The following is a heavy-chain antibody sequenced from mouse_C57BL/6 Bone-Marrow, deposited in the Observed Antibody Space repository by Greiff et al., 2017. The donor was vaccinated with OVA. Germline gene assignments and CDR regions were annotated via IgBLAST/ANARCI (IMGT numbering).Heavy chain of an antibody. J-gene: IGHJ1*03. CDR1: GYTFTSYW. Sequence: QVQLQQPGAELVRPGTSVKLSCKASGYTFTSYWMHWVKQRPGQGLEWIGVIDPSDSYTNYNQKFKGKATLTVDTSSSTAYMQLSSLTSEDSAVYYCAYGNYGPWYFDVWGTGTTVTVSS. CDR3: AYGNYGPWYFDV. D-gene: IGHD2-1*01. V-gene: IGHV1-59*01. CDR2: IDPSDSYT.